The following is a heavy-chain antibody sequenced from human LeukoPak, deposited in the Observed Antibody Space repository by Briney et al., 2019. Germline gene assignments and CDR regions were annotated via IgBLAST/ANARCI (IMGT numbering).Heavy chain of an antibody. Sequence: PSETLSLTCTVSGGSISSGDYYWSWIRQPPGKGLEWIGYIYYSGSTYYNPSLKSRVTISVDRSKNQFSLKLSSVTAADTAVYYCARGPGDCSSTSCYGNWFDPWGQGTLVTVSS. V-gene: IGHV4-30-4*01. CDR3: ARGPGDCSSTSCYGNWFDP. CDR2: IYYSGST. D-gene: IGHD2-2*01. CDR1: GGSISSGDYY. J-gene: IGHJ5*02.